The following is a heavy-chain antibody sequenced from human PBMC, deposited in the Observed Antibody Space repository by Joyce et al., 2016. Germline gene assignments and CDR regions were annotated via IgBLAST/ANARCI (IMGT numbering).Heavy chain of an antibody. D-gene: IGHD3-10*01. CDR1: GGSISSYY. Sequence: QVQLQESGPGLVKPSETLSLTCTVSGGSISSYYWTWIRQHPGKGLEWIGYIYYSVSTNYNPSLKNRVTISIDTSKKQFSLKVRSVTAADTAVYYCARDRGYYGSGRPRNYYYGMDVWGRGTTVTVSS. CDR2: IYYSVST. J-gene: IGHJ6*02. CDR3: ARDRGYYGSGRPRNYYYGMDV. V-gene: IGHV4-59*01.